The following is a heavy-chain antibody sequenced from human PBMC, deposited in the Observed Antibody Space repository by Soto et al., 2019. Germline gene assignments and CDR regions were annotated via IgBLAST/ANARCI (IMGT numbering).Heavy chain of an antibody. CDR1: GFTFSSYA. V-gene: IGHV3-64D*09. Sequence: PGGSLRLSCSASGFTFSSYAMHWVRQAPGKGLEHVSAISNNGDSTWYADPVKGRFTISRDNSKNTLYLQMSSLRDEDTAVYYCYGSGSPPYWGQGTLVTVSS. D-gene: IGHD3-10*01. CDR2: ISNNGDST. CDR3: YGSGSPPY. J-gene: IGHJ4*02.